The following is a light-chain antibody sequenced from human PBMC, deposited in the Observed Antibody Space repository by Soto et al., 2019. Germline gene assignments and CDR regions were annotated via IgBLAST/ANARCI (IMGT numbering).Light chain of an antibody. CDR3: CSYTTSNARQIV. CDR2: DVS. J-gene: IGLJ1*01. V-gene: IGLV2-14*01. Sequence: QSVLTQPASVSGSPGQSITISCTGTSSDVGGYNYVSWYQQHPGKAPKFMIYDVSNRPSGVSNRFSGSKSGNTASLTISGLHGEDAADDYCCSYTTSNARQIVFGTGTKLTVL. CDR1: SSDVGGYNY.